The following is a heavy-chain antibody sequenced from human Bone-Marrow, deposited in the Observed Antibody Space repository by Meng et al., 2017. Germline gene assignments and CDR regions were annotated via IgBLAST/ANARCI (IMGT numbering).Heavy chain of an antibody. CDR1: GYSISSGYY. D-gene: IGHD2-15*01. Sequence: SETLSLTCTVSGYSISSGYYWGWIRQPPGKGLEWIGSIYHSGSTYYNPSLKSRVTISVGTSKNQFSLNLSSVTAADTAVYYCARDRSWGVAATRGYYYGMDVWGQGTTVTVSS. J-gene: IGHJ6*02. CDR3: ARDRSWGVAATRGYYYGMDV. V-gene: IGHV4-38-2*02. CDR2: IYHSGST.